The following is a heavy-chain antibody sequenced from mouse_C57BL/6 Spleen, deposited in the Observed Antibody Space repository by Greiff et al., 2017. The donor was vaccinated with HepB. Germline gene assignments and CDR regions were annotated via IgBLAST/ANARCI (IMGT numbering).Heavy chain of an antibody. CDR3: ARSGYYGSSYSWFAY. D-gene: IGHD1-1*01. CDR2: INPGSGGT. Sequence: QVQLQQSGAELVRPGTSVKVSCKASGYAFTNYLIEWVKQRPGQGLEWIGVINPGSGGTNYNEKFKGKATLTADKSSSTAYMQLSSLTSEDSAVYFCARSGYYGSSYSWFAYWGQGTLVTVSA. J-gene: IGHJ3*01. V-gene: IGHV1-54*01. CDR1: GYAFTNYL.